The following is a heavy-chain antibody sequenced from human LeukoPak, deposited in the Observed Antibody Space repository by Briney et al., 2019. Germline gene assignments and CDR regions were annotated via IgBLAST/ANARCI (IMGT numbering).Heavy chain of an antibody. J-gene: IGHJ3*02. CDR2: IIPIFGTA. Sequence: ASVKVSCKASGGTFSSYAISWVRQAPGQGLEWMGGIIPIFGTANYAQKFQGRVTITTDESTSTAYMELSSLRSEDTAVYYCAREMFVWGSGWYRIPPAAFDIWGQGTMVTVSS. V-gene: IGHV1-69*05. CDR1: GGTFSSYA. D-gene: IGHD6-19*01. CDR3: AREMFVWGSGWYRIPPAAFDI.